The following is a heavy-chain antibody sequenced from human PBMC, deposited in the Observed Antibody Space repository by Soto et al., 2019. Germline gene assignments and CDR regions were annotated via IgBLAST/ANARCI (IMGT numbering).Heavy chain of an antibody. CDR3: ARGVGATPSGWYFDL. Sequence: QVQLVESGGGVVQPGRSLRLSCAASGVTFSSYGMHWVRQAPGKGLEWVAVIWYDGSNKYYADSVKGRFTISRDNSKNTLYLQMNSLRAEDTAVYYCARGVGATPSGWYFDLWGRGTLVTVSS. CDR1: GVTFSSYG. CDR2: IWYDGSNK. D-gene: IGHD1-26*01. J-gene: IGHJ2*01. V-gene: IGHV3-33*01.